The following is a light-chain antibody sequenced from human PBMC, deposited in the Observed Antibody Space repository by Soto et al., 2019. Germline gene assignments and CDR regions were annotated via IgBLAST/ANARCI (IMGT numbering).Light chain of an antibody. Sequence: DIQMTQSPSTLSASVGDRVTITCRASQTINSWLAWYQQKPGKAPKLLIYDASSLQSGVPPRFSGSGSGTEFTLTIRSLQPDDIATYYCQQYSSYSAWTFGEGTKVDIK. J-gene: IGKJ1*01. CDR2: DAS. CDR3: QQYSSYSAWT. CDR1: QTINSW. V-gene: IGKV1-5*01.